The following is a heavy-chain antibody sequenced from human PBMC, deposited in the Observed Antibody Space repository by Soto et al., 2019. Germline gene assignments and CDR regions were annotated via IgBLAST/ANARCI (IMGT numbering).Heavy chain of an antibody. V-gene: IGHV1-18*01. J-gene: IGHJ3*02. CDR2: ISAYNGNR. CDR3: ARDSKSLFGELLSRRIDAFDI. CDR1: GYTFTSYG. D-gene: IGHD3-10*01. Sequence: QVQLVQSGAEVKKPGASVKVSCKASGYTFTSYGISWVRQAPGQGLEWMGWISAYNGNRNYAQKLQGRVTMTTDTSTSTAYMELRSLRSDDTAVYYCARDSKSLFGELLSRRIDAFDIWGQGTMVTVSS.